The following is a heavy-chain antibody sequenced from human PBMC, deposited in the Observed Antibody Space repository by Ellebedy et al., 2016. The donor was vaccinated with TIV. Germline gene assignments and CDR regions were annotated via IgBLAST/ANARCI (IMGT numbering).Heavy chain of an antibody. CDR2: INKGSSLI. J-gene: IGHJ5*02. CDR3: VGWGGYEGLDL. V-gene: IGHV3-21*06. CDR1: GFTFSSYY. D-gene: IGHD6-25*01. Sequence: GESLKISCAASGFTFSSYYMNWVRQAPGKGLEWISYINKGSSLIYYADSVKGRFTISRDNSRNSAYREMNSLRVKDSGVYYCVGWGGYEGLDLWGQGTLATVSS.